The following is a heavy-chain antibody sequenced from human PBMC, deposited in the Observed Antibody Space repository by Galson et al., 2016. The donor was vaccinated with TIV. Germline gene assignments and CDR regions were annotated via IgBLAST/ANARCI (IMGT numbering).Heavy chain of an antibody. Sequence: LSLTCNVSGGSISSSAYYWSWIRQHPGKGLEWIGNIYYSGSTYYNPSLKSRVTISVDTSLHQFSLILRSVTAADTAVYYCARWADSGSYYDYFQDWGQGTLVTVSS. D-gene: IGHD1-26*01. CDR3: ARWADSGSYYDYFQD. V-gene: IGHV4-31*03. CDR2: IYYSGST. CDR1: GGSISSSAYY. J-gene: IGHJ1*01.